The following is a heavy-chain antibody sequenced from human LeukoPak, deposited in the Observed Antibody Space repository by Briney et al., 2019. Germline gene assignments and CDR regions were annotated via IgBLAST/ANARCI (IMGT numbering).Heavy chain of an antibody. CDR2: IYYSGST. CDR3: ATQYSSSWYSWFDP. Sequence: SETLSLTCTVSGGSISSSSYYWGWMRQPPGKGLEWIGSIYYSGSTYYNPSLKSRVTISVDTSKNQFSLKLSSVTAADTAVYYCATQYSSSWYSWFDPWGQGTLVTVSS. V-gene: IGHV4-39*07. CDR1: GGSISSSSYY. J-gene: IGHJ5*02. D-gene: IGHD6-13*01.